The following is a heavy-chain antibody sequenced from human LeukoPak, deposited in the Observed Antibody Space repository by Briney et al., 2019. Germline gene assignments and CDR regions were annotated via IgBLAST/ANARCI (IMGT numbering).Heavy chain of an antibody. CDR3: ARGHLTLRMLRGGKDDYAFDI. Sequence: SETLSLTCTVSGGSISGYYWSWIRQPPGKGLEWIGHIYHSGSTNYNPSLKSRVTISLDTSKNQFSLKLSSVTAADTAVYSCARGHLTLRMLRGGKDDYAFDIWGQGTMVTVSS. D-gene: IGHD3-10*01. CDR1: GGSISGYY. J-gene: IGHJ3*02. V-gene: IGHV4-59*01. CDR2: IYHSGST.